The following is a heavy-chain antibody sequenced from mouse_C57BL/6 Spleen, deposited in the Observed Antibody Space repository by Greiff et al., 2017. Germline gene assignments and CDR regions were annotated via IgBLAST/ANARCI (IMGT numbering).Heavy chain of an antibody. CDR3: ARESFLYAMDY. J-gene: IGHJ4*01. CDR1: GISITTGNYR. Sequence: DVKLVESGPGLVKPSQTVFLTCTVTGISITTGNYRWSWIRQFPGNKLEWIGYIYYSGTITYNPSLTSRTTITRDTPKNQFFLEMNTLTAEDTATYYCARESFLYAMDYWGQGTSVTVSS. CDR2: IYYSGTI. V-gene: IGHV3-5*01.